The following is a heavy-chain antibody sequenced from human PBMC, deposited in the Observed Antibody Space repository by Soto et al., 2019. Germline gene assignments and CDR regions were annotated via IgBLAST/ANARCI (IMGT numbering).Heavy chain of an antibody. Sequence: QVQLVQSGAELKKPGASVKVSCKASDYTFTDNGVSWMRQAPGQGLEWMGWINPNNGNTKYAQNFQGRVTMTTDTSTSTAYVELRSLRSDDTAMYYCARSLTSGIFDYYYWGQGTLVTVSS. V-gene: IGHV1-18*01. CDR2: INPNNGNT. J-gene: IGHJ4*02. CDR3: ARSLTSGIFDYYY. D-gene: IGHD5-12*01. CDR1: DYTFTDNG.